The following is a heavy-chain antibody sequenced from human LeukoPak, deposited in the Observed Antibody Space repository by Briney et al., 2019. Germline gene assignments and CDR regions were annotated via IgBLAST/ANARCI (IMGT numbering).Heavy chain of an antibody. CDR3: TPVGARGY. D-gene: IGHD1-26*01. V-gene: IGHV3-73*01. J-gene: IGHJ4*02. CDR1: GFTFSGSA. Sequence: GGSLRLSCAASGFTFSGSARHWVRQASGKGLEWVGRIRSKANSYAAAYAASVKGRFTISRDDSKNTAFLQMNSLKTEDTAVYYCTPVGARGYWGQGTLVTVSS. CDR2: IRSKANSYAA.